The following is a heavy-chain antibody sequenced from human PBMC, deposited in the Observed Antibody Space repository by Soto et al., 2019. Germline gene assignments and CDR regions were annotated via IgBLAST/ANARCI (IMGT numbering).Heavy chain of an antibody. CDR2: FDPEDGET. CDR3: APPPRDPRGPNSGSYGHFGY. D-gene: IGHD1-26*01. V-gene: IGHV1-24*01. CDR1: GYTLTELS. Sequence: ASVKVSCKVSGYTLTELSMHWVRQAPGKGLEWMGGFDPEDGETIYAQKFQGRVTMTEDTSTDTAYMELSSLRSEDTAWYYGAPPPRDPRGPNSGSYGHFGYWGQGTLVTVSS. J-gene: IGHJ4*02.